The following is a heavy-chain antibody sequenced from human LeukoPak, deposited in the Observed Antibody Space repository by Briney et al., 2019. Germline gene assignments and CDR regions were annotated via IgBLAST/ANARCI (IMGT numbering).Heavy chain of an antibody. CDR2: ISSSSSYR. Sequence: GGSLRLSCAASGFTFSSYSMSWVRQAPGKGLEWVSSISSSSSYRYYADSVKGRLTIARDNAKNSLYLQMNSLRAEDTAVYYCAREFSSSWYPPYYYYMDVWGKGTTVTISS. D-gene: IGHD6-13*01. J-gene: IGHJ6*03. CDR3: AREFSSSWYPPYYYYMDV. V-gene: IGHV3-21*01. CDR1: GFTFSSYS.